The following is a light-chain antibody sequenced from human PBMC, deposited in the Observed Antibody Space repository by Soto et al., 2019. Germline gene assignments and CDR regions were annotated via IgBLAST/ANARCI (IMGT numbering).Light chain of an antibody. CDR3: SSYTSDNTLI. V-gene: IGLV2-14*01. J-gene: IGLJ2*01. CDR1: TSDVGHDNY. CDR2: EVS. Sequence: SALTQPASVSGSPGQSITISCTGTTSDVGHDNYVSWYQQFPGKAPKLIIYEVSNRPSGVSNRFSGSKSGNTASLTISGLLADDESHYYCSSYTSDNTLIFGGGTKLTVL.